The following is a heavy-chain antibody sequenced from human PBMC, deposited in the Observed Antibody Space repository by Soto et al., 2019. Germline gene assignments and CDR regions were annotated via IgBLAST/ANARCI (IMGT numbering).Heavy chain of an antibody. Sequence: GGSLRLSCAASGFLSSNYAMGWVRQAPGTGLEWVSGISDSGVNTYYADSVKGRFTISRDNSKNALYLEMKSLRAGDTAVYYCIKEARGHSYARLWGRGTPVTVSS. CDR2: ISDSGVNT. D-gene: IGHD3-16*01. CDR3: IKEARGHSYARL. CDR1: GFLSSNYA. J-gene: IGHJ4*02. V-gene: IGHV3-23*01.